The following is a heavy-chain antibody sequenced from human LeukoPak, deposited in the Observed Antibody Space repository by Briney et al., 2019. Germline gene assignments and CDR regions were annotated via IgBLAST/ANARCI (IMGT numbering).Heavy chain of an antibody. CDR1: GGTFSSYA. V-gene: IGHV1-2*04. Sequence: ASVKVSCKASGGTFSSYAISWVRQAPGQGLEWMGWINPNSGGTNYAQKFQGWVTMTRDTSISTAYMELSRLRSDDTAVYYCARYREWFGEGYFDYWGQGTLVTVSS. J-gene: IGHJ4*02. CDR3: ARYREWFGEGYFDY. CDR2: INPNSGGT. D-gene: IGHD3-10*01.